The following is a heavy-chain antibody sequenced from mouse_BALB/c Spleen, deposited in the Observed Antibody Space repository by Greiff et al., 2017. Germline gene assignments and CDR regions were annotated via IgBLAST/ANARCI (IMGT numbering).Heavy chain of an antibody. CDR3: ARGQLGWYCDV. Sequence: QVQLQQSGAELARPGASVKLSCKASGYTFTSYWMQWVKQRPGQGLEWIGAIYPGDCDTRYTQKFKGKATLTADKSSSTAYMQLSSLASEDSAVYYCARGQLGWYCDVWGAGTTVTVSS. CDR2: IYPGDCDT. V-gene: IGHV1-87*01. CDR1: GYTFTSYW. J-gene: IGHJ1*01. D-gene: IGHD4-1*02.